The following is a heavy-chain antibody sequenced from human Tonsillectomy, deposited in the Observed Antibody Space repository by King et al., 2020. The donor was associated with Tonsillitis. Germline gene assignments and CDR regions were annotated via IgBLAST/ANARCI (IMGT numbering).Heavy chain of an antibody. CDR2: IIPMFGTA. Sequence: VQLVESGTEVKKPGSSVKVSCKASGGTFSSYAISWVRQAPGQGLEWMGGIIPMFGTANYAQKFQGRVTITADESTSTAYMELSSLRSEDTAVYYCARGGPLSNIFDVWGQGTTVTVSS. D-gene: IGHD3-16*02. CDR1: GGTFSSYA. CDR3: ARGGPLSNIFDV. V-gene: IGHV1-69*01. J-gene: IGHJ3*01.